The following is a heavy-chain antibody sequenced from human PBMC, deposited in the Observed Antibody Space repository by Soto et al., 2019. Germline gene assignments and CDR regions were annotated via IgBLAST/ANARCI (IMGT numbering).Heavy chain of an antibody. Sequence: DVELLESGGGLVQPGGSLRLSCVASGFTFKNYDMRWIRQAPGKGLEWVSGISGSGGVTYYADSVKGRFTISRDNSKNTLYLQMNSLRAEDTAIYYCAKNRQFRSYYESAGHYDNWGQGTLVTVSS. CDR2: ISGSGGVT. J-gene: IGHJ4*02. D-gene: IGHD3-10*01. CDR3: AKNRQFRSYYESAGHYDN. CDR1: GFTFKNYD. V-gene: IGHV3-23*01.